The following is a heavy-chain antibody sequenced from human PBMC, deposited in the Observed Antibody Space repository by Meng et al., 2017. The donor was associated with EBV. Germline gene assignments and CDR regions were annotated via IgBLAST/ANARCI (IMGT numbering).Heavy chain of an antibody. V-gene: IGHV3-74*01. CDR3: RTPLWAGGE. Sequence: DVLQVHAGSCLVPARGSRCISSASSGISFSRDWMHWLHQAPRKKLMCGSRINARGVTTHFAISLDGRFTISSDNSKSPLYLQMTSLRAADTSVYYCRTPLWAGGEWGQGTLVTVSS. CDR1: GISFSRDW. CDR2: INARGVTT. J-gene: IGHJ4*02. D-gene: IGHD3-16*01.